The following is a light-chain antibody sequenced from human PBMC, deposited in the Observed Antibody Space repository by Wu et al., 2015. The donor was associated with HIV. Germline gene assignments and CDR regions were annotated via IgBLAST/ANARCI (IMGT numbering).Light chain of an antibody. CDR1: QSVSSNY. CDR2: GAS. J-gene: IGKJ4*01. V-gene: IGKV3-20*01. CDR3: QQYGSSPLA. Sequence: EIVLTQSPGTLSLSPGERATLSCRASQSVSSNYLAWYQQKPGQAPRLLIYGASSRATGIPDRFSGSGSGTDFTLTISRLEPEDFAVYYCQQYGSSPLAFGGGTKVEIE.